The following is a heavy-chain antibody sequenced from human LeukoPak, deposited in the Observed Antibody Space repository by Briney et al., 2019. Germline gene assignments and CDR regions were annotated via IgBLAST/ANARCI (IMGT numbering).Heavy chain of an antibody. CDR3: ARAEWSYNWFDP. Sequence: ASVKVSCKASGYTFTGYYMHWVRQAPGQGLEWMGWINPNSGGTNYAQKFQGRVTMTRDTSISTAYMELSGLRSDDTAVYYCARAEWSYNWFDPWGQGTLVTVSS. J-gene: IGHJ5*02. D-gene: IGHD3-3*01. V-gene: IGHV1-2*02. CDR1: GYTFTGYY. CDR2: INPNSGGT.